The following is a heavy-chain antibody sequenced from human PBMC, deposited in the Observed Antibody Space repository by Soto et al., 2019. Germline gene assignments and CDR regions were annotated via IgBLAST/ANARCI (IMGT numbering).Heavy chain of an antibody. V-gene: IGHV4-31*03. CDR3: ARTPVVPAAIPRIFDY. CDR1: GGSISSGGYY. Sequence: SETLSLTCTVSGGSISSGGYYWSWIRQHPGKGLEWIGYIYYSGSTYYNPSLKSRVTISVDTSKNQFSLKLSSVTAADTAVYYCARTPVVPAAIPRIFDYWGQGTLVTVSS. D-gene: IGHD2-2*02. J-gene: IGHJ4*02. CDR2: IYYSGST.